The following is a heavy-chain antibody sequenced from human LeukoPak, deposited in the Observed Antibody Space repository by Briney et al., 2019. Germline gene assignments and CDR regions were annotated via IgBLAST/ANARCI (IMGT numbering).Heavy chain of an antibody. CDR1: GFTFSSYA. J-gene: IGHJ6*02. Sequence: GGSLRLSCAASGFTFSSYAMHWVRQAPGKGLEWVAVISYDGSNKYYADSVKGRFTISRDNSKNTLYLQMNSLRAEDTAVYYCARDHRVVGMDVWGQGTTVTVSS. D-gene: IGHD2-15*01. CDR3: ARDHRVVGMDV. V-gene: IGHV3-30-3*01. CDR2: ISYDGSNK.